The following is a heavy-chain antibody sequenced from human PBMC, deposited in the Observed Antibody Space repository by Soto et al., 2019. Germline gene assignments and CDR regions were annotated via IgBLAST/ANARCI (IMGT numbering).Heavy chain of an antibody. CDR3: ARGPEYDFWSGYPNTPVDP. D-gene: IGHD3-3*01. J-gene: IGHJ5*02. CDR2: MNPNSGNT. Sequence: ASGKPSCKASGYRFTRYDINWGRQATGQGLEWMGWMNPNSGNTGYAQKFQGRVTMTRNTSISTAYMELSSLRSEDTAVYYCARGPEYDFWSGYPNTPVDPWGQGTLVTVSS. V-gene: IGHV1-8*01. CDR1: GYRFTRYD.